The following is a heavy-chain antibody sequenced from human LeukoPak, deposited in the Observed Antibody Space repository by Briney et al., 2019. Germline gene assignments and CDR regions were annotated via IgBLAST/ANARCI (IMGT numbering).Heavy chain of an antibody. Sequence: SEALSLTCTVSGGSISSTTYYWGWIRQPPGKGLEWIGEINHSGSTNYNPSLKSRVTISVDTSKNQFSLKLSSVTAADTAVYYCARGKIRVFDYWGQGTLVTVSS. V-gene: IGHV4-39*07. J-gene: IGHJ4*02. CDR3: ARGKIRVFDY. CDR1: GGSISSTTYY. CDR2: INHSGST.